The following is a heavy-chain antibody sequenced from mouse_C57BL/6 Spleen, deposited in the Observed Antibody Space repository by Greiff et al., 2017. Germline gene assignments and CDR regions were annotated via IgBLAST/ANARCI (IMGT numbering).Heavy chain of an antibody. CDR2: IWSGGST. J-gene: IGHJ4*01. V-gene: IGHV2-2*01. Sequence: VQLVESGPGLVQPSQSLSITCTVSGFSLTSYGVHWVRQSPGKGLEWLGVIWSGGSTDYNAAFISRLSISKDNSKSQVFFKMNSLQADDTAIYYCARGGAQAFYYAMDYWGQGTSVTVSS. CDR1: GFSLTSYG. D-gene: IGHD3-2*02. CDR3: ARGGAQAFYYAMDY.